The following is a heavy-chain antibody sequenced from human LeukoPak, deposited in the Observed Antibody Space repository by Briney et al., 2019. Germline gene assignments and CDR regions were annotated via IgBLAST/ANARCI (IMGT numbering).Heavy chain of an antibody. V-gene: IGHV3-30*04. CDR3: ARGYCSSTSWSSFDY. D-gene: IGHD2-2*01. CDR2: ISYDGSNK. CDR1: GFTFSSYA. J-gene: IGHJ4*02. Sequence: GRSLRLSCAASGFTFSSYAMHWVRQAPGKGLEWVAVISYDGSNKYYADSVKARFTISRDNSKNTLYLQMKSLRAEDTAVYYCARGYCSSTSWSSFDYWGQGTLVTVSS.